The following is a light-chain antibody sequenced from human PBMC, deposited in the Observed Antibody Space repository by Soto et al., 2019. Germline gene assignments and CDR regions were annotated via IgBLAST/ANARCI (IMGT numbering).Light chain of an antibody. V-gene: IGKV3-20*01. CDR1: ETVDSF. CDR3: QQYGSSSWT. CDR2: GAS. J-gene: IGKJ1*01. Sequence: EIVLTQSPATLSLSPGEGAALSCRASETVDSFLAWYQQKPGQAPRLLIYGASSRATGIPDRFSGSGSGTDFTLTISRLEPEDFAVYYCQQYGSSSWTFGQGTKV.